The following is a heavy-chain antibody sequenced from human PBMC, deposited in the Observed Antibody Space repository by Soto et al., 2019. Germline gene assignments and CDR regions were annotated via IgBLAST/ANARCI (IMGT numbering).Heavy chain of an antibody. CDR2: IYHSGST. Sequence: SEPLSLTCAVSGGSISSSNWWSWVRQPPGKGLEWIGEIYHSGSTNYNPSLKSRVTISVDKSKNQFSLKLSSVTAADTAVYYCAHRAVAGTAFFDYWGQGTLVTVSS. V-gene: IGHV4-4*02. CDR1: GGSISSSNW. CDR3: AHRAVAGTAFFDY. J-gene: IGHJ4*02. D-gene: IGHD6-19*01.